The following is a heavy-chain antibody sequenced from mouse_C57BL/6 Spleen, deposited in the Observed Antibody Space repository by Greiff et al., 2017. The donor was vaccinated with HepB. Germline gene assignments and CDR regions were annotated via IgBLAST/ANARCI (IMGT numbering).Heavy chain of an antibody. CDR3: ARETAQATWDY. D-gene: IGHD3-2*02. Sequence: VTLKVSGAELVKPGASVKLSCTASGFNIKDYYMHWVKQRTEQGLEWIGRIDPEDGDTKYAPKFQGTATITADTSSNTAYLQLSRLTSEDTAVYYCARETAQATWDYWGQGTTLTVSS. CDR1: GFNIKDYY. J-gene: IGHJ2*01. V-gene: IGHV14-2*01. CDR2: IDPEDGDT.